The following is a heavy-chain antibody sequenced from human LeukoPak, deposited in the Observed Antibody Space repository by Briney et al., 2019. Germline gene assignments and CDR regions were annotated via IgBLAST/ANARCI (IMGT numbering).Heavy chain of an antibody. CDR2: ISGYNGDT. V-gene: IGHV1-18*01. Sequence: ASVKVSCKASGYTFTSYGISWVRQAPGQGLEWMGWISGYNGDTKYVQKLQGRVTMTTDTSTSTAYMELRSLRSDDTAVYYCARGGSPTMVRGVGSNWFDPWGQGTLVTVSS. CDR1: GYTFTSYG. J-gene: IGHJ5*02. CDR3: ARGGSPTMVRGVGSNWFDP. D-gene: IGHD3-10*01.